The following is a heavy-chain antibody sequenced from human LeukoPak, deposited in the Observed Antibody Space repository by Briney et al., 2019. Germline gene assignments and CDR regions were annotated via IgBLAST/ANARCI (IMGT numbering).Heavy chain of an antibody. Sequence: GGSLRLSCAASGFTFSSYDMHWVRQATGKGLEWVSAIGSAGDTYYPGSVKGRFTISRENAKNSLYLQMNSLRAGDTAVYYCARVPPCSTSCLSYYYYYYYMDVWGKGTTVTVSS. D-gene: IGHD2-2*01. CDR2: IGSAGDT. V-gene: IGHV3-13*01. J-gene: IGHJ6*03. CDR3: ARVPPCSTSCLSYYYYYYYMDV. CDR1: GFTFSSYD.